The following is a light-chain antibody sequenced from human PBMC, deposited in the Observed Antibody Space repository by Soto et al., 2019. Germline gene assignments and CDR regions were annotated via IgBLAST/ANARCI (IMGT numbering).Light chain of an antibody. J-gene: IGKJ3*01. V-gene: IGKV3-20*01. CDR3: QQYAGSPS. CDR1: QSVSNNY. Sequence: GSLSLSPGERATLSFRASQSVSNNYLAWYQQKPGQAPRLLIYGASNRATGIPDRFSGSGSGTDFTLTISRLEPEDFAVYYCQQYAGSPSFGPGTKVDIK. CDR2: GAS.